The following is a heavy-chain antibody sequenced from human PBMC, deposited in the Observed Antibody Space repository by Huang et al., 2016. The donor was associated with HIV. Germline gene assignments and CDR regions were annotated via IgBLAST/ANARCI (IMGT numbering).Heavy chain of an antibody. V-gene: IGHV3-15*01. J-gene: IGHJ4*02. D-gene: IGHD3-22*01. CDR2: IKSKTDGGTT. Sequence: EVQLVESGGGLVKPGGSLRLSCAASGFTFSKAWMSWVRQGPGKGLEGVGRIKSKTDGGTTDYTAPVKGRFTISRDDSRNTLYLQMNSLKTEDTAVYYCTTHLDYYDSSGYYFGNYWGQGTLVTVSS. CDR3: TTHLDYYDSSGYYFGNY. CDR1: GFTFSKAW.